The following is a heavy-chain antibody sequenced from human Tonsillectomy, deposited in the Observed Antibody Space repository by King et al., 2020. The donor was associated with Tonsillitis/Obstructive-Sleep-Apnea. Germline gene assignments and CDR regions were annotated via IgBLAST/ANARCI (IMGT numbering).Heavy chain of an antibody. V-gene: IGHV4-31*01. Sequence: VQLQESGPGLVKPSQTLSLTCTVSGGSISSGGYYWSWIRQHPGKGLEWIGYIYYSGRTYSTPPLKSLVAISVATTKNKFSLKLSSVPAADRAVYYCARSYHYDILTEGYYYMDVWGKGTTVTVSS. CDR1: GGSISSGGYY. J-gene: IGHJ6*03. CDR3: ARSYHYDILTEGYYYMDV. D-gene: IGHD3-9*01. CDR2: IYYSGRT.